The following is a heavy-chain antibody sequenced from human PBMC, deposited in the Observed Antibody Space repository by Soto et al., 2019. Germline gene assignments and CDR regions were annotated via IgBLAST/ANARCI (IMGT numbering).Heavy chain of an antibody. V-gene: IGHV3-11*01. Sequence: GGSLRLSCAASGFTFSDYYMSWIRQAPGKGLEWVSYISSSVSTIYYADSVKGRFTISRDNAKNSLYLKMNSLRAEDTAVYYCARAGGIQLWLPQDAFDIWGQGTMVTVSS. CDR2: ISSSVSTI. CDR3: ARAGGIQLWLPQDAFDI. J-gene: IGHJ3*02. CDR1: GFTFSDYY. D-gene: IGHD5-18*01.